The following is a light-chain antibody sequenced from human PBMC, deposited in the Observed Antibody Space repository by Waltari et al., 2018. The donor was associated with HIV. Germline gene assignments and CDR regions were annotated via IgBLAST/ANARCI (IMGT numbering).Light chain of an antibody. CDR3: GSSTSSSNMDV. J-gene: IGLJ2*01. CDR2: EFS. CDR1: SSGSGSYRP. V-gene: IGLV2-14*02. Sequence: QSALPQPASVSGSPGQSIPISCTGISSGSGSYRPASWYQHHPGKAPKFIISEFSKRPSGVSKRFSGSKSGNTASLTISGLQAEDEADYYCGSSTSSSNMDVFGGGTKVTVL.